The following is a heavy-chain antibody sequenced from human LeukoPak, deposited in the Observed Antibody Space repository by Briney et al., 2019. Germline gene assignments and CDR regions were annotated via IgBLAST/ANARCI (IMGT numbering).Heavy chain of an antibody. V-gene: IGHV3-23*01. J-gene: IGHJ4*02. CDR1: GFTISSYA. D-gene: IGHD6-19*01. CDR2: ISGSGGST. Sequence: GSLRLSCAASGFTISSYAMSWVRQAPGKGLEWVSAISGSGGSTYYADSVKGRFTISRDNSKNTLYLQMNSLRAEDTAVYYCAKLSGWYTLYYFDYWGQGTLVTVSS. CDR3: AKLSGWYTLYYFDY.